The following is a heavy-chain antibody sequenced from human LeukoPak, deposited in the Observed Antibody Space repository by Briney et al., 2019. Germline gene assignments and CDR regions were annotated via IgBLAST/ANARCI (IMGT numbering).Heavy chain of an antibody. CDR1: GGSVSSGSYY. CDR2: IYYSGST. J-gene: IGHJ6*02. D-gene: IGHD3-3*01. CDR3: ARASITIFGVVITEYYYGMDV. Sequence: PSETLSLTCTVSGGSVSSGSYYWSWIRHPPGKGLEWIGYIYYSGSTNYNPSLKSRVTISVDTSKNQFSLKLSSVTAADTAVYYCARASITIFGVVITEYYYGMDVWGQGTTVTVSS. V-gene: IGHV4-61*01.